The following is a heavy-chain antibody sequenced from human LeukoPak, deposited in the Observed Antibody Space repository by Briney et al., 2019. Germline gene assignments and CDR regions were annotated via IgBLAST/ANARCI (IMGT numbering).Heavy chain of an antibody. D-gene: IGHD2-8*01. V-gene: IGHV3-74*01. CDR2: INSDGSST. J-gene: IGHJ4*02. CDR3: AARYCTNAACYFY. CDR1: GFAFSSYW. Sequence: GGSLRLSCAASGFAFSSYWMHWVRQAPGKGLVWVSRINSDGSSTNYADSVKGRFTISRDNAKNTLYLQMNSLRAEDTAVYYCAARYCTNAACYFYWGQGTLVTVSS.